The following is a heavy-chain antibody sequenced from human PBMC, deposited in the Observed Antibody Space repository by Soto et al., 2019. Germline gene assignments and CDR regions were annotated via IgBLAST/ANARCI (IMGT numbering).Heavy chain of an antibody. J-gene: IGHJ6*02. Sequence: SVKVSCKAAGGTFSTYAISWVRQAPRQGLEWMGGIIPIFGAPNYARKFQGRVTIIADESSTTTYMELRSLRSEDTAVYYCARDGSRSSTYYNYGMDVWGQGTTVTVSS. CDR3: ARDGSRSSTYYNYGMDV. CDR2: IIPIFGAP. V-gene: IGHV1-69*01. D-gene: IGHD6-6*01. CDR1: GGTFSTYA.